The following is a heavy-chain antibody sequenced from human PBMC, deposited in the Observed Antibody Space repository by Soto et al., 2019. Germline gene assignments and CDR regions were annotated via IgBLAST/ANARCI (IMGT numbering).Heavy chain of an antibody. CDR3: ARDLEYCSSTSCYYYYGMDV. V-gene: IGHV1-18*01. Sequence: ASVKVSCKASGYTFTSYGISWVRQAPGQGLEWMGWISAYNGNTNYAQKLQGRVTMTTDTSTSTAYVELRSLRSDDTAVYYCARDLEYCSSTSCYYYYGMDVWGQGTTVTVSS. D-gene: IGHD2-2*01. J-gene: IGHJ6*02. CDR1: GYTFTSYG. CDR2: ISAYNGNT.